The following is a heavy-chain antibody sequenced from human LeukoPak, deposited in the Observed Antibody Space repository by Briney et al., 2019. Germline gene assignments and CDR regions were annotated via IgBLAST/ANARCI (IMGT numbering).Heavy chain of an antibody. Sequence: GGSLRLSCAASGFTFDDYAMHWVRQAPGKGLEWVSLISGDGGSTYYADSVKGRFTISRGNSKNSLYLQMNSLRTEDTALYYCAEETYSSSSGGYFDYWGQGTLVTVSS. CDR2: ISGDGGST. CDR1: GFTFDDYA. CDR3: AEETYSSSSGGYFDY. D-gene: IGHD6-6*01. V-gene: IGHV3-43*02. J-gene: IGHJ4*02.